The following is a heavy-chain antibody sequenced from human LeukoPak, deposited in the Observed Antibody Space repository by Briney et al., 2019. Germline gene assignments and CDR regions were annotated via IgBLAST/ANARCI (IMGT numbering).Heavy chain of an antibody. CDR3: ARSAPSGRNFDY. V-gene: IGHV1-18*01. CDR2: ISAYNGNT. CDR1: GYTFTSYG. D-gene: IGHD6-6*01. Sequence: ASVKVSCKASGYTFTSYGISWVRQAPGQGLEWMGWISAYNGNTNYAQKLQGRVTMTRDTSISTAYMELSSLRSEDTAVYYCARSAPSGRNFDYWGQGTLVTVSS. J-gene: IGHJ4*02.